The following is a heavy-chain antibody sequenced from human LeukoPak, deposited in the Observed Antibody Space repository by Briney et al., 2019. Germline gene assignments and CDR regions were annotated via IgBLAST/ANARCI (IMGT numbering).Heavy chain of an antibody. D-gene: IGHD3-3*01. CDR3: ARASKSRYYDFWSGDRFDP. CDR2: INHSGST. CDR1: GGSFSGYY. Sequence: SETLSLTCAVYGGSFSGYYWSWIRQRPGKGLEWIGEINHSGSTNYNPSLKSRVTISVDTSKNQFSLKLSSVTAADTAVYYCARASKSRYYDFWSGDRFDPWGQGTLVTVSS. V-gene: IGHV4-34*01. J-gene: IGHJ5*02.